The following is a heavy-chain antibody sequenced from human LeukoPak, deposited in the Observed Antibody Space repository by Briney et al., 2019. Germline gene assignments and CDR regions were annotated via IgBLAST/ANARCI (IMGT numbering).Heavy chain of an antibody. D-gene: IGHD3-3*01. CDR2: ISGSGTNT. CDR3: ARVLNHDFWSGQRTYYYYYYMDV. Sequence: GESLRLSCAASGFTFSSYAMSWVRQAPGKGLEWVSAISGSGTNTYYADSVKGRFTISRDNSKNSLYLQMNSLRAEDTAVYYCARVLNHDFWSGQRTYYYYYYMDVWGKGTTVTVSS. CDR1: GFTFSSYA. V-gene: IGHV3-23*01. J-gene: IGHJ6*03.